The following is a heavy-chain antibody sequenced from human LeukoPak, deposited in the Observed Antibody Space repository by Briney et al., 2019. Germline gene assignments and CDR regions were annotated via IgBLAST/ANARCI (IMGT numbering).Heavy chain of an antibody. D-gene: IGHD3-10*02. CDR2: ISSSGSTI. Sequence: PGGSLRLSCAASGFTFSSYAMSWARQAPGKGLEWVSYISSSGSTIYYADSVKGRFTISRDNAKNSLYLRMNSLRAEDTAVYYCAELGITMIGGVWGKGTTVTISS. CDR3: AELGITMIGGV. CDR1: GFTFSSYA. J-gene: IGHJ6*04. V-gene: IGHV3-48*03.